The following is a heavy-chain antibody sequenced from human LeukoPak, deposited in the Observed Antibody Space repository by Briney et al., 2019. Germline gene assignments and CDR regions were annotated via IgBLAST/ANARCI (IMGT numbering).Heavy chain of an antibody. Sequence: GGSLRLSCAASGVTFSNYGMHWVRQAPGKGLEWVAYIRYDGSNKYYADSVKGRFTISRDNSKNTLYLQMNSLRAEDTAVYYCARDYGAWVVPDGIMYYFDYWGQGTLVTVSS. D-gene: IGHD2-2*01. CDR2: IRYDGSNK. CDR1: GVTFSNYG. CDR3: ARDYGAWVVPDGIMYYFDY. J-gene: IGHJ4*02. V-gene: IGHV3-30*02.